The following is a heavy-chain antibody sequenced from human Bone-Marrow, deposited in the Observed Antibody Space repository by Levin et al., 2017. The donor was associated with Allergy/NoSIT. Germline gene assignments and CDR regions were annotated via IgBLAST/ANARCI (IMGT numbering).Heavy chain of an antibody. Sequence: SGPTLVKPTQTLTLTCTFSGFSLSTSGVGVGWIRQPPGKALEWLALIYWDDDKRYSPSLKSRLTITKDTSKNQVVLTMTNMDPVDTATYYCAHKSQYYDFWSGYSSYPGGAFDIWGQGTMVTVSS. D-gene: IGHD3-3*01. CDR2: IYWDDDK. CDR1: GFSLSTSGVG. CDR3: AHKSQYYDFWSGYSSYPGGAFDI. J-gene: IGHJ3*02. V-gene: IGHV2-5*02.